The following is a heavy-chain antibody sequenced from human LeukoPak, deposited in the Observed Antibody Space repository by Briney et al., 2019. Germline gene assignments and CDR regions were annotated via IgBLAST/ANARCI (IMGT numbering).Heavy chain of an antibody. CDR2: ISSSGSTI. CDR1: GFTFSSYE. CDR3: ARDFSARPIWSGLQPMWDD. Sequence: GGSLKLSCAASGFTFSSYEMNWVRQAPGKGLEWVSYISSSGSTIYYADSVKGRFTISRDNAKNSLYLQMNSLRAEDTAVYYCARDFSARPIWSGLQPMWDDWGQGTLVTVSS. J-gene: IGHJ4*02. V-gene: IGHV3-48*03. D-gene: IGHD3-3*01.